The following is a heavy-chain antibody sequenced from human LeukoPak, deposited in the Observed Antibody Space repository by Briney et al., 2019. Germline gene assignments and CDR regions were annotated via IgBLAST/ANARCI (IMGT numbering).Heavy chain of an antibody. CDR3: TRTYYDSSGYLFDY. V-gene: IGHV3-49*04. J-gene: IGHJ4*02. CDR2: IRTKAYGGTT. Sequence: AGGSLRLSCTASGFPPGFTFGVYAMSSVRQAPGKGLEWEGFIRTKAYGGTTEYAASVKGRFTISRDGSKSIDYLQMNSLKTEDTAVYYCTRTYYDSSGYLFDYWGQGTLVTVSS. CDR1: GFPPGFTFGVYA. D-gene: IGHD3-22*01.